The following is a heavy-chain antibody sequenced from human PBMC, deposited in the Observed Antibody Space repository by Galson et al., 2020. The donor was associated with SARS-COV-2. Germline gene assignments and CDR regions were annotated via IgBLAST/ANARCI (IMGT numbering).Heavy chain of an antibody. CDR1: GYTFTSYA. CDR2: INAGNGNT. J-gene: IGHJ1*01. V-gene: IGHV1-3*01. CDR3: ARIGQWLTQPGFQH. Sequence: ASVKVSCKASGYTFTSYAMHWVRQAPGQRLEWMGWINAGNGNTKYSQKFQGRVTITRDTSASTAYMELSSLRSEDTAVYYCARIGQWLTQPGFQHWGQGTLVTVSS. D-gene: IGHD6-19*01.